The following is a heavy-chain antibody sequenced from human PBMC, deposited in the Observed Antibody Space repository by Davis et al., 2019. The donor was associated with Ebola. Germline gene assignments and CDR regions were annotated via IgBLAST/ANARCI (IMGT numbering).Heavy chain of an antibody. Sequence: GGSLRLSCAASGFTFSSYGMHWVRQAPGKGLEWVAVIWYDGSNKYYADSVKGRFTISRDNSKNTLYLQMNSLRAEDTAVYYCAREGRGSSGRIYYFDYWGQGTLVTVSS. D-gene: IGHD3-22*01. CDR2: IWYDGSNK. CDR3: AREGRGSSGRIYYFDY. CDR1: GFTFSSYG. J-gene: IGHJ4*02. V-gene: IGHV3-33*01.